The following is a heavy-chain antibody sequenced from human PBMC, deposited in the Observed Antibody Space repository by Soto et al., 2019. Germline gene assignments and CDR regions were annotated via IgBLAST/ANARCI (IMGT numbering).Heavy chain of an antibody. J-gene: IGHJ4*02. Sequence: QVQLVESGGGVVQPGRSLRLSCTASGFTFSSFALHWVRQAPGKGLEWETIISYDGNHKYYADSVKGRFTISRDNSKDTLFLQLNSLRTEDTAVYYCARGSSVNWLLDYWGQGILVTVSS. CDR2: ISYDGNHK. CDR1: GFTFSSFA. V-gene: IGHV3-30-3*01. CDR3: ARGSSVNWLLDY. D-gene: IGHD1-1*01.